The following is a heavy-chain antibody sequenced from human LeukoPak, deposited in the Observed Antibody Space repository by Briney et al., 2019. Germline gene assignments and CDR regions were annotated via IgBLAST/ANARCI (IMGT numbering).Heavy chain of an antibody. V-gene: IGHV3-21*01. Sequence: GGCLRLSCAASGFTFSTSTMNWVRQAPGKGLEWVASISSTSNNIHYADSGKGRFTISRDNAENSLFLQMNSLRDEDTAEYYCVRGDNRESWGQGTLVPVSS. CDR3: VRGDNRES. CDR2: ISSTSNNI. J-gene: IGHJ5*02. D-gene: IGHD1-14*01. CDR1: GFTFSTST.